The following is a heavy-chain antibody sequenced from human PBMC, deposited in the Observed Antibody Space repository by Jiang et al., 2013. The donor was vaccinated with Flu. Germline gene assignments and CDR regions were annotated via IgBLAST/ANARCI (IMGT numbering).Heavy chain of an antibody. CDR2: TYYRSKWYN. CDR3: ARDPGYSGYDPLNPSYYYYYYGMDV. J-gene: IGHJ6*02. V-gene: IGHV6-1*01. Sequence: AISGDSVSSNSAAWNWIRQSPSRGLEWLGRTYYRSKWYNDYAVSVKSRITINPDTSKNQFSLQLNSVTPEDTAVYYCARDPGYSGYDPLNPSYYYYYYGMDVWGQGTTVTVSS. CDR1: GDSVSSNSAA. D-gene: IGHD5-12*01.